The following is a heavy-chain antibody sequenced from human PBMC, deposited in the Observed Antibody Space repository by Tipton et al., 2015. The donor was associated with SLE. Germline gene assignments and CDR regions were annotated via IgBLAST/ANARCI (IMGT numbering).Heavy chain of an antibody. CDR3: ARARLAYCGGDCYLNTFDI. V-gene: IGHV3-30-3*01. D-gene: IGHD2-21*02. Sequence: RSLRLSCAASGFTFSRYVMHWVRQAPGKGLEWVAVISYDGSNKYYADSVKGRFTISRDNSKNTLFLQMNGLRAEDTAVFYCARARLAYCGGDCYLNTFDIWGQGTVVTVSS. J-gene: IGHJ3*02. CDR2: ISYDGSNK. CDR1: GFTFSRYV.